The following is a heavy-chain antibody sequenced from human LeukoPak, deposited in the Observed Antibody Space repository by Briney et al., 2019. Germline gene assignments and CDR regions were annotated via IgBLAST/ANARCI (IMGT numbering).Heavy chain of an antibody. Sequence: GGSLRLSCAASGFIFSSYAMTWVRQAPGRGLEWLSTISGSGTTTYYVDSVKGRFTVSRDNSKNTLYLQMNSLRAEDTAVYYCAKEINFWSGYPFDYWGQGTLVTVSS. D-gene: IGHD3-3*01. V-gene: IGHV3-23*01. CDR1: GFIFSSYA. CDR3: AKEINFWSGYPFDY. CDR2: ISGSGTTT. J-gene: IGHJ4*02.